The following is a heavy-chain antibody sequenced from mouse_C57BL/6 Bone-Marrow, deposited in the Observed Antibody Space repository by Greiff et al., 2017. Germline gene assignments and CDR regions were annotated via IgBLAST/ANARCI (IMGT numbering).Heavy chain of an antibody. J-gene: IGHJ2*01. V-gene: IGHV1-4*01. CDR3: ARSGGYYFDY. CDR2: INASSGYT. CDR1: GYTFTSYT. Sequence: VQGVESGADLARPGASVKMSCTASGYTFTSYTMHWVQQRPGQGLEWIGYINASSGYTKYNQKFKDKDTLTADKSSSTAYMQLSSLTSEDSAVYYCARSGGYYFDYWGQGTTLTVSS. D-gene: IGHD1-1*02.